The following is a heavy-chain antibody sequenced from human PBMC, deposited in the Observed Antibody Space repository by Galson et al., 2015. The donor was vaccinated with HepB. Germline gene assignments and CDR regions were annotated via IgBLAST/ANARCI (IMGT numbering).Heavy chain of an antibody. CDR1: GGTFSSYA. CDR2: IIPIFGTA. V-gene: IGHV1-69*13. Sequence: SVKVSCKASGGTFSSYAISWVRQAPGQGLEWMGGIIPIFGTANYAQKFQGRVTITADESTSTAYMELSSLRSEDTAVYYCATGPVVSSGWYVYFDYWGQGTLVTVSS. D-gene: IGHD6-19*01. J-gene: IGHJ4*02. CDR3: ATGPVVSSGWYVYFDY.